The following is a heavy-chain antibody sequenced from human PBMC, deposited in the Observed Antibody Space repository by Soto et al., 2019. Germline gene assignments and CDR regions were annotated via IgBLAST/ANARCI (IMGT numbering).Heavy chain of an antibody. Sequence: SETLSLTCTVSGGSISSYYWSWIRQPPGKGLEWIGYIYYSGSTNYNPSLKSRVTISVDTSKNQFSLKLSSVTTADTAVYYCARDRSAAIFGVAPNNWFDPWGQGTLVTVSS. J-gene: IGHJ5*02. CDR3: ARDRSAAIFGVAPNNWFDP. D-gene: IGHD3-3*01. V-gene: IGHV4-59*01. CDR1: GGSISSYY. CDR2: IYYSGST.